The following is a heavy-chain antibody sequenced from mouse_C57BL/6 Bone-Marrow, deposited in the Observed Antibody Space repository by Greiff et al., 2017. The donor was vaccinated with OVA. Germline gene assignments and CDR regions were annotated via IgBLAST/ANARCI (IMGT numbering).Heavy chain of an antibody. CDR3: VTLRAMDY. J-gene: IGHJ4*01. Sequence: EVQLVESGGGLVQPKGSLKLSCAASGFSFNTYAMNWVRQAPGKGLEWVARIRSKSNNYATYYAVSVKDRFTIYRDDSESMLYLQMNNLEAEDTAMYYCVTLRAMDYWGQGTSVTVSS. CDR2: IRSKSNNYAT. CDR1: GFSFNTYA. V-gene: IGHV10-1*01.